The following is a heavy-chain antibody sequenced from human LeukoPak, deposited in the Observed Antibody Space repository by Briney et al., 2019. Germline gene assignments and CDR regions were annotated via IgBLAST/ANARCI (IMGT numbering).Heavy chain of an antibody. CDR2: INHRGST. J-gene: IGHJ4*02. V-gene: IGHV4-34*01. Sequence: SETLSLTCAVYGGSFSGYYWSWIRQPPGKGLEWIGEINHRGSTNYNPSLKSRFTISVDTSKNQFPLKLSSVTAADTAVYYCARHHPASYYDFWSGYSADYWGQGTLVTVSS. D-gene: IGHD3-3*01. CDR1: GGSFSGYY. CDR3: ARHHPASYYDFWSGYSADY.